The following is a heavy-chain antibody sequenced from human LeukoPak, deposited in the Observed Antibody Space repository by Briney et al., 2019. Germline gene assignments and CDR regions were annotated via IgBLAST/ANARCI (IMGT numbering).Heavy chain of an antibody. J-gene: IGHJ4*02. V-gene: IGHV3-23*01. D-gene: IGHD6-13*01. CDR2: ISASASGT. CDR1: GFTFSSFA. Sequence: GGSLRLSCAASGFTFSSFAMSWLRQAPGKGLEWVSGISASASGTYYADPVKGRFTISRDNSKNTVFLQMNSLRVEDTAVYYCAKEGARGSSTWYVDYWGQGTLVTVSS. CDR3: AKEGARGSSTWYVDY.